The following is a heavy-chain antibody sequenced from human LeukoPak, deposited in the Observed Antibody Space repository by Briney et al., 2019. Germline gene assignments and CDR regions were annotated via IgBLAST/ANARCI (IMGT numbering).Heavy chain of an antibody. V-gene: IGHV4-59*01. D-gene: IGHD5-12*01. CDR3: ARYGLLGGYDY. CDR1: GGSISTYH. CDR2: IYYSGST. Sequence: SETLSLTCTVSGGSISTYHWSWIRQTPGQGLEWIGYIYYSGSTTYNPSLKSRVTISVDTSKNQFSLNLSSVTAADTAVYYCARYGLLGGYDYWGQGTLVTVSS. J-gene: IGHJ4*02.